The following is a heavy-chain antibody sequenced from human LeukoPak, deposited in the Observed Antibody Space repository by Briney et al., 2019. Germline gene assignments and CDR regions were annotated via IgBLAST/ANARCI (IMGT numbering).Heavy chain of an antibody. Sequence: GGSLRLSCAASGFTFSSYAMSWVRQAPGKGLEWVSAISGCGGSTYYADSVKGRFTISRDNSKNTLYLQMNSLRAEDTAVYYCAKDPTGTKDYYGMDVWGQGTTVTVSS. CDR2: ISGCGGST. CDR1: GFTFSSYA. J-gene: IGHJ6*02. CDR3: AKDPTGTKDYYGMDV. V-gene: IGHV3-23*01. D-gene: IGHD1-7*01.